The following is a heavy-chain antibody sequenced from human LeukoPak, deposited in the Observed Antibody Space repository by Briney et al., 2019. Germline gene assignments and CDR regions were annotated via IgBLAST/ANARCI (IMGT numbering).Heavy chain of an antibody. J-gene: IGHJ5*02. D-gene: IGHD2-8*01. V-gene: IGHV3-73*01. CDR2: IDKKDKGYATAT. CDR1: GITFCGFA. CDR3: TWHTKTYNWFDP. Sequence: GGSLRLSCAASGITFCGFAIHLFRQSSGKGLEWVGQIDKKDKGYATATAYAASVKGRFTISRDDLINTAYLQMKSLKTEDTAPYYCTWHTKTYNWFDPWGQGTLVTVSS.